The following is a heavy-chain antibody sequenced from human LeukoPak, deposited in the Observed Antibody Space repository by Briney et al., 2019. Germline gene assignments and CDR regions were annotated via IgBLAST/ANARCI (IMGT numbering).Heavy chain of an antibody. CDR2: IYYSGST. CDR3: AIRVVPASDI. CDR1: GGSISSSSYY. J-gene: IGHJ3*02. V-gene: IGHV4-39*07. D-gene: IGHD2-2*01. Sequence: SETLSLTCTVSGGSISSSSYYWGWIRQPPGKGLEWIGSIYYSGSTYYNPSLKSRVTISVDTSKNQFSLKLSSVTAADTAVYYCAIRVVPASDIWGQGTMVTVSS.